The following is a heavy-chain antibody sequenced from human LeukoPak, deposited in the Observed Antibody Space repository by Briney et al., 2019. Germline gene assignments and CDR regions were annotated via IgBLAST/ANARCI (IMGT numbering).Heavy chain of an antibody. Sequence: GGSLRLSCAASGFTFSSYGMHWVRRAPGKGLELEAFIRYDGSNKYYADSVKGRFTISRDNSKNTLYLQMNSLRAEDTAVYYCAKELISGSYYYYYMDVWGKGTTVTVSS. CDR1: GFTFSSYG. V-gene: IGHV3-30*02. D-gene: IGHD1-26*01. J-gene: IGHJ6*03. CDR2: IRYDGSNK. CDR3: AKELISGSYYYYYMDV.